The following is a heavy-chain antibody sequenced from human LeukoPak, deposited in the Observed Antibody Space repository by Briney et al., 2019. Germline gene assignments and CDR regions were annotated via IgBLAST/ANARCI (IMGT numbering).Heavy chain of an antibody. CDR2: INYSGST. CDR1: SESFSGYF. D-gene: IGHD3-10*01. Sequence: SETLSLTCAIYSESFSGYFWSWIRQPPGKGLEWIGEINYSGSTNYNPSLKSRVTISVDTSKNQFSLKLSSVTAADTAVYYCAKSSWSLFDPWGQGTLVTVSS. J-gene: IGHJ5*02. CDR3: AKSSWSLFDP. V-gene: IGHV4-34*01.